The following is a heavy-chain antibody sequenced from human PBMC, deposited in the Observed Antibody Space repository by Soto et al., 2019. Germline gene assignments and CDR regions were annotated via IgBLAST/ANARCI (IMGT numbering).Heavy chain of an antibody. CDR1: GDSVSDSSVS. CDR2: TYYRSKWYN. V-gene: IGHV6-1*01. D-gene: IGHD6-19*01. Sequence: SQTLSLTCAISGDSVSDSSVSWNWIRQSPSRGLEWLGRTYYRSKWYNDYAVSVKSRITINPDTSKNQFSLQLNSVTPEDTAVYYCARDLDSDVSGWRFFDYWGQGTLVTVSS. J-gene: IGHJ4*02. CDR3: ARDLDSDVSGWRFFDY.